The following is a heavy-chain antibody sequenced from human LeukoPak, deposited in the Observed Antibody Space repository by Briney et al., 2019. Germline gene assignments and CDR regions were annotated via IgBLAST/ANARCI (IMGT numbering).Heavy chain of an antibody. CDR1: GGSFSGYY. J-gene: IGHJ4*02. CDR2: INHNGST. D-gene: IGHD5-18*01. CDR3: ARVRRVTGSIFDY. Sequence: SETLSLTCAVYGGSFSGYYWSWIRQPPGKGLEWIGEINHNGSTNYNPSLKSRVTISVDTSKNQFSLKLSSVTAADTAVYYCARVRRVTGSIFDYWGQGTLVTVSS. V-gene: IGHV4-34*01.